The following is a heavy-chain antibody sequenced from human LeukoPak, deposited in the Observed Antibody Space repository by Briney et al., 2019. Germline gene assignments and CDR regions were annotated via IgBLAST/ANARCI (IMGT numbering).Heavy chain of an antibody. CDR2: IYYSGST. CDR3: ARRRGDYGVGELDY. V-gene: IGHV4-59*08. CDR1: GGSISSYY. D-gene: IGHD4/OR15-4a*01. J-gene: IGHJ4*02. Sequence: SETLSLTCTVSGGSISSYYWNWIRQPPGKGLEWIGSIYYSGSTNYNPYLKSRVTISVDTSENQFSLKLSSVTAADTAVYYCARRRGDYGVGELDYWGQGTLVTVSS.